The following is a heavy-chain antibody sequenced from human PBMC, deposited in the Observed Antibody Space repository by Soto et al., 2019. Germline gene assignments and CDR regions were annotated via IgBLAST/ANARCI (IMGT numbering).Heavy chain of an antibody. V-gene: IGHV3-48*01. CDR1: GLAFSSYT. J-gene: IGHJ4*02. CDR2: ISGTRDTI. D-gene: IGHD4-17*01. Sequence: EVQLVESGGGLEQPGGSLGVSVVASGLAFSSYTMSWVRQAPGKGLEWLSSISGTRDTIHYADSVKGRXXXXXXXXXXXXXXXMXSLRVEDTAVYYCASIVDYGDHYWGQXIL. CDR3: ASIVDYGDHY.